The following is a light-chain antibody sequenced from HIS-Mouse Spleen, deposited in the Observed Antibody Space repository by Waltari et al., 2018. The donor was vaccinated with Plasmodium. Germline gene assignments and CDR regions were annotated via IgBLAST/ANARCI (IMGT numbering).Light chain of an antibody. CDR1: QSISNW. J-gene: IGKJ1*01. Sequence: DIQMNQSPSTLSASAGDSVTITCRASQSISNWLAWYQQKPWKAPKLLIYKASSLESGVPSRFSGSGSGTEFTLTISSLQPDDFATYYCQQYNSYSWTFGQGTKVEIK. V-gene: IGKV1-5*03. CDR3: QQYNSYSWT. CDR2: KAS.